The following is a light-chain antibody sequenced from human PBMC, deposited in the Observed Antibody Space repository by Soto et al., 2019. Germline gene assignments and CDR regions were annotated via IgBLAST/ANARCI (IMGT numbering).Light chain of an antibody. CDR3: QQYNSYPIT. CDR1: QSISSW. Sequence: EIQMTQSPSTLSESVGDRVTITCRASQSISSWLAWYQQKPGKAPKLLIYKASTLESGVTSRFSGSGSGTEFTLTISSLQPDDFATYYCQQYNSYPITFGQWTRLEIK. V-gene: IGKV1-5*03. J-gene: IGKJ5*01. CDR2: KAS.